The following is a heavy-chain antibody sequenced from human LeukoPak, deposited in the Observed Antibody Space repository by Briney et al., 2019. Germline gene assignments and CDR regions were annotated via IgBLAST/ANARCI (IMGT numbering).Heavy chain of an antibody. CDR3: AKDLDGGNSNFDY. V-gene: IGHV3-30*02. J-gene: IGHJ4*02. CDR2: IRYDGSNK. D-gene: IGHD4-23*01. Sequence: PGGSLRLSCAASGFTFSTYGMHWVRQAPGKGLEWVAFIRYDGSNKYYADSVKGRFTISRDNSKNTLYLQMSSLRAEDTAVYYCAKDLDGGNSNFDYWGQGTLVTVSS. CDR1: GFTFSTYG.